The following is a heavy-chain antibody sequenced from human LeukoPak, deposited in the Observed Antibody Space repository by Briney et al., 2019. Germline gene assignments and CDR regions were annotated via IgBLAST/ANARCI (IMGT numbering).Heavy chain of an antibody. CDR3: TTSLISGYYIDY. CDR2: IKSKTDGGTI. Sequence: GGSLRLSCAASGFSFSNAWMTWVRQAPGKGLEWVGRIKSKTDGGTIDYAAPVKGRFTISRDDSKNTLYLQMNSLRTEDTAVYYCTTSLISGYYIDYWGQGTLVAVSS. J-gene: IGHJ4*02. D-gene: IGHD3-22*01. CDR1: GFSFSNAW. V-gene: IGHV3-15*01.